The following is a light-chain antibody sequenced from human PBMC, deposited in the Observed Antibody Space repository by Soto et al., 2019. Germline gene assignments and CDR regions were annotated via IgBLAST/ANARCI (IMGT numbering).Light chain of an antibody. J-gene: IGKJ5*01. Sequence: DMALTKYPGTLSVSPEELATLSCRASKSVCGRHLAWYQHKPGQAPRLLIYAASDRRTGILDRFSGSGSGTDFNLTICRLEHEDFAVYYYQQYGRSAITFGLGTRLEIK. CDR1: KSVCGRH. CDR3: QQYGRSAIT. CDR2: AAS. V-gene: IGKV3-20*01.